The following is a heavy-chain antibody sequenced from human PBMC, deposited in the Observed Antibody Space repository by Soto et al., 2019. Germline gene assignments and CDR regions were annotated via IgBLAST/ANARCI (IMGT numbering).Heavy chain of an antibody. D-gene: IGHD2-21*02. CDR2: VFHSGSV. CDR3: AREDDGGDRDYYGLEV. V-gene: IGHV4-30-4*08. J-gene: IGHJ6*02. Sequence: WTWIRQSPGTRLEGIGYVFHSGSVLYNPSLKSRLNISVDTSKNQLSLRLSCVTAADTAVYFCAREDDGGDRDYYGLEVWGQGTTVTVSS.